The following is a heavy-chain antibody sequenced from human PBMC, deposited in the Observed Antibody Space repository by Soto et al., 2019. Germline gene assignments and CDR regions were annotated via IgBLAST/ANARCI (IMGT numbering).Heavy chain of an antibody. J-gene: IGHJ4*02. Sequence: QITLKESGPTLVKPTQTLTLTCTFSGFSLRTSGVGVGWIRQPPGKALEWLALIYWDDDKRYSPSLKSRLTINKDTSKNQVVLTRTNMDPEDTATYYCAHLMVRGEVDYWGQGTLVTVSS. CDR1: GFSLRTSGVG. CDR3: AHLMVRGEVDY. CDR2: IYWDDDK. V-gene: IGHV2-5*02. D-gene: IGHD3-10*01.